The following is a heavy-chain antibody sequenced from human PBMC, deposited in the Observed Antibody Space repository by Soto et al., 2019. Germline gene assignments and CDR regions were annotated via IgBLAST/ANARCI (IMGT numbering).Heavy chain of an antibody. Sequence: XXTLSLACTVSGGSISSYYWRWIPQPPGKGLEWIGYIYYSGSTNYNPSLKSRVTISVDTSKNQFSLKLSSVTAADKAVYYCARVAHDYGDYYYNWFDPWGQGTLVTVSS. V-gene: IGHV4-59*01. CDR3: ARVAHDYGDYYYNWFDP. D-gene: IGHD4-17*01. J-gene: IGHJ5*02. CDR1: GGSISSYY. CDR2: IYYSGST.